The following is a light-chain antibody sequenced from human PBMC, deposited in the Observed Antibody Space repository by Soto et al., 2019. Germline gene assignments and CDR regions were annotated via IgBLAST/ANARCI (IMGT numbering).Light chain of an antibody. Sequence: DIQMKKSPSTLSASVGDRVTITCRASQSISSWLAWYQQNPGKAPKLLIYDASSLESGVPSRFSGSGSGTEVTLTISSLQPDDFATYYCQQYNSSPWTFGQGTKVEIK. CDR1: QSISSW. J-gene: IGKJ1*01. CDR2: DAS. V-gene: IGKV1-5*01. CDR3: QQYNSSPWT.